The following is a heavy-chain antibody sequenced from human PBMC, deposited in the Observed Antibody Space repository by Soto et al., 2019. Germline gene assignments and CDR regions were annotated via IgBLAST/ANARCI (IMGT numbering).Heavy chain of an antibody. J-gene: IGHJ6*02. CDR1: GYPFTRYS. V-gene: IGHV1-18*04. Sequence: AGVPVSCKASGYPFTRYSIRWVRQAPGQGLEWMGWISGYNGDTEYSKNFQGRLTMTIDTSTTTASMELRSLRSDDTAVYYCARASLTIFGAPYGMDVWGQGTSVTVSS. CDR2: ISGYNGDT. D-gene: IGHD3-3*01. CDR3: ARASLTIFGAPYGMDV.